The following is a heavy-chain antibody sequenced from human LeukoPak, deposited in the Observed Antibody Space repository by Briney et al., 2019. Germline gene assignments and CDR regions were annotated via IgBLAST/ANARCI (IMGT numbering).Heavy chain of an antibody. J-gene: IGHJ4*02. V-gene: IGHV3-30*02. CDR2: ISYDGSKK. CDR3: AKDHGGSFDY. Sequence: GGSLRLSCGACGFTFSGYGMYWVRQAPGNGLEWAAFISYDGSKKYYADSVKGRFTISRDNSKNTLYLQMNTLGAEDTAVYYCAKDHGGSFDYWGQGTLVAVSS. D-gene: IGHD4-23*01. CDR1: GFTFSGYG.